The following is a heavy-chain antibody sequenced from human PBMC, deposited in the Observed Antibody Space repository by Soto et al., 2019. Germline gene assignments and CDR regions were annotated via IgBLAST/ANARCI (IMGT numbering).Heavy chain of an antibody. CDR3: ARDGEGF. Sequence: EVQLLESGGGLVQPGGSLRLSCAASGFTFSSYAMSWVRQAPGKGLEWVSRINTDGSSADYVDSVKGRFTISRDNAKNTLYLQMNSLRVEDTAVYYCARDGEGFWGQGTLVTVSS. J-gene: IGHJ4*02. D-gene: IGHD2-21*01. CDR1: GFTFSSYA. V-gene: IGHV3-23*03. CDR2: INTDGSSA.